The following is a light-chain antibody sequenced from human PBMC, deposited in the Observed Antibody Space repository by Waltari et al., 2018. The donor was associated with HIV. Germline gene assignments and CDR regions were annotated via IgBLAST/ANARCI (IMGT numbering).Light chain of an antibody. V-gene: IGKV1-39*01. Sequence: DIQMTQSPSSLSASVGDRVTITCRASQSISSYLNWYQQKPGKAPKLLIYAASSLQSGGPSRFSGRGSWTDFTLTNSSLQPEDFSTYYCQQSYSTLLTFGQGTKVEIK. CDR1: QSISSY. CDR2: AAS. CDR3: QQSYSTLLT. J-gene: IGKJ1*01.